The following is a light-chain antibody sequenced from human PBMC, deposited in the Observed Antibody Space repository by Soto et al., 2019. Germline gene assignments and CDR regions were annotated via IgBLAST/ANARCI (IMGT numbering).Light chain of an antibody. V-gene: IGKV3-20*01. Sequence: EIVLTQSPGTLSLSPGERATLSCRASQSVSSSYLAWYQQKPGQAPRLLIYGASSRATGIPARFSGSGSGTDFTLTISRLEPDDFAVYYCQQYGSSLFTFRPGTKVDIK. CDR1: QSVSSSY. CDR3: QQYGSSLFT. J-gene: IGKJ3*01. CDR2: GAS.